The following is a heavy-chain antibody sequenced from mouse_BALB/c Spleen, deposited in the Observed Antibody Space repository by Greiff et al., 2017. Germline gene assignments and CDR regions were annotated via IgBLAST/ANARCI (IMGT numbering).Heavy chain of an antibody. Sequence: EVKLQESGAELVRSGASVKLSCTASGFNIKDYYMHWVKQRPEQGLEWIGWIDPENGDTEYAPKFQGKATMTADTSSNTAYLQLSSLTSEDTAVYYCNPYGKGAWFAYWGQGTLVTVSA. V-gene: IGHV14-4*02. CDR3: NPYGKGAWFAY. CDR2: IDPENGDT. CDR1: GFNIKDYY. D-gene: IGHD2-1*01. J-gene: IGHJ3*01.